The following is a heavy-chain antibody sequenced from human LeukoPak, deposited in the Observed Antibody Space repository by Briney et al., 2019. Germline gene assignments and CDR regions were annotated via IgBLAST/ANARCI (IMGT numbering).Heavy chain of an antibody. V-gene: IGHV3-74*01. Sequence: GGSLRLSCASSGFTVSNHCMHWVRQAPGKGLVWVSRICSDGTKCYADSVKGRFTISRDDAKNTPSLQMNSLRAEDTAVYYCAREVEVGLGFDYWGQGSLVTVSS. CDR3: AREVEVGLGFDY. J-gene: IGHJ4*02. D-gene: IGHD3-22*01. CDR2: ICSDGTK. CDR1: GFTVSNHC.